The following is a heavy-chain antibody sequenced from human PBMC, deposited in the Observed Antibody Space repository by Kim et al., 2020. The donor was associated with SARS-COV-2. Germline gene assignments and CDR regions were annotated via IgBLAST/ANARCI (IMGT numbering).Heavy chain of an antibody. CDR2: IYYSGST. CDR1: GGSVSSGSYY. J-gene: IGHJ6*02. Sequence: SETLSLTCTVSGGSVSSGSYYWSWIRQPPGKGLEWIGYIYYSGSTNYNPSLKSRVTISVDTSKNQFSLKLSSVTAADTAVYYCARDARDSYGLNYYYGMDVWGQGTTVTVSS. D-gene: IGHD5-18*01. V-gene: IGHV4-61*01. CDR3: ARDARDSYGLNYYYGMDV.